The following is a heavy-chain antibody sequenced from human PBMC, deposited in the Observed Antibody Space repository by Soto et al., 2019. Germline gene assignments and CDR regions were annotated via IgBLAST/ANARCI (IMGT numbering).Heavy chain of an antibody. Sequence: QVQLLESGPTLVKPSEILFLTCSVSGDSLNNNWWTWIRQAPGTAPELVGYIYYKGDTRYNPSLGSRVTISLDTPKNHISLELRSLSGADTAVYFCARGSLVYDSWGQGILVTVSS. CDR1: GDSLNNNW. J-gene: IGHJ4*02. D-gene: IGHD3-16*01. CDR2: IYYKGDT. CDR3: ARGSLVYDS. V-gene: IGHV4-59*01.